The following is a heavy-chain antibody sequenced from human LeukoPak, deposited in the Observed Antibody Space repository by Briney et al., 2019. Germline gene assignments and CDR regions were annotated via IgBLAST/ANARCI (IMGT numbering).Heavy chain of an antibody. CDR1: GFTLSDHY. J-gene: IGHJ4*02. Sequence: GRSLRLSCAASGFTLSDHYMDWVRQAPGKGLEWVGRIRDKARGYTTEYDASVKDRFTISRDESKNSLYLQMHSLKIEDTAVYYCARVADPSRSLVEYWGQGTVVTVSS. V-gene: IGHV3-72*01. CDR3: ARVADPSRSLVEY. CDR2: IRDKARGYTT. D-gene: IGHD3-10*01.